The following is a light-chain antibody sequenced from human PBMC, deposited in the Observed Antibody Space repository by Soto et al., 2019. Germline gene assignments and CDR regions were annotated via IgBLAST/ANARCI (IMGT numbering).Light chain of an antibody. CDR2: QAS. J-gene: IGKJ5*01. V-gene: IGKV1-5*03. Sequence: DIQMTQSPSALSASVGDRVTITCRASQTISSWLAWYQQKPGEAPRLLIYQASSLETEVPSRFSGSGSGTDFTLTISSLQSEDFATYYCQQLNSYPITFGQGTRPAT. CDR1: QTISSW. CDR3: QQLNSYPIT.